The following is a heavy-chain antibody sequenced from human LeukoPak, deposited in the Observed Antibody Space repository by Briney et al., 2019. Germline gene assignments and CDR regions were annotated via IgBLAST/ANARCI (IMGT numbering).Heavy chain of an antibody. D-gene: IGHD6-13*01. J-gene: IGHJ6*03. CDR2: ISGSGGST. CDR3: AKEGWQQVVYYYYYMDV. CDR1: GFPFSSHG. Sequence: GGSLRLSCAGSGFPFSSHGMNWVRQAPGKGLEWVSAISGSGGSTYYADSVKGRFTISRDNSKNTLYLQMNSLRAEDTAVYYCAKEGWQQVVYYYYYMDVWGKGTTVTVSS. V-gene: IGHV3-23*01.